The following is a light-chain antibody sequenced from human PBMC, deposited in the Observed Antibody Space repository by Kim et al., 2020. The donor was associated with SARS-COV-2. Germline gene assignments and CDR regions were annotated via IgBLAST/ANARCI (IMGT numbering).Light chain of an antibody. J-gene: IGLJ3*02. CDR2: YDT. CDR3: QLWDGSSDHPWV. V-gene: IGLV3-21*04. CDR1: NIGSKN. Sequence: PGKTASITCAGANIGSKNVHWYQQKPGQAPVLVIFYDTDRPSGIPERFSGSNSGNTATLTISRVEAGDEADYYCQLWDGSSDHPWVFGGGTKLTVL.